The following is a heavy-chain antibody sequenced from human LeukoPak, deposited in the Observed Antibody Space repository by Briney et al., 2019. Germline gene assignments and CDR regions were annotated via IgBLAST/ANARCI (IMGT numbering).Heavy chain of an antibody. J-gene: IGHJ4*02. D-gene: IGHD3-22*01. CDR2: ISISSRYI. CDR3: ASAGYYERSGYTYYFHH. Sequence: GGSLRVSCAASGLTFSSYSMNWVRQAPGKGLEWVSYISISSRYIYYADSLKGRFTISRDNAKSSLYLQMSSLRAEDTAVYYCASAGYYERSGYTYYFHHGAQGTVVTVSS. V-gene: IGHV3-21*01. CDR1: GLTFSSYS.